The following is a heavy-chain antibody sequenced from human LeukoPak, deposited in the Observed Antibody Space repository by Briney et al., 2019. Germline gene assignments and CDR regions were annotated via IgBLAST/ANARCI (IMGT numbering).Heavy chain of an antibody. CDR2: INPNSGGT. Sequence: ASVKVSCMTSGYTFTGYYMHWVRQAPGQGLEWMGWINPNSGGTNYAQKFQGRVTMTRDTSISTAHLELSRLRSDDTAIYYCARVIGGGDDPIRLDHWGQGTLVTVSS. J-gene: IGHJ4*02. V-gene: IGHV1-2*02. CDR3: ARVIGGGDDPIRLDH. CDR1: GYTFTGYY. D-gene: IGHD3-16*01.